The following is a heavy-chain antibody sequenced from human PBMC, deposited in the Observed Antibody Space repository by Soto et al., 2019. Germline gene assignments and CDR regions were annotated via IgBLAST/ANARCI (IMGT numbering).Heavy chain of an antibody. J-gene: IGHJ4*02. CDR2: ISSSSSYI. V-gene: IGHV3-21*01. CDR3: ARDHYAFWSGYYKAVAY. CDR1: GFTFSSYS. D-gene: IGHD3-3*01. Sequence: EVQLVESGGGLVKPGGSLRLSCAASGFTFSSYSMNLVRQAPGKGLDWVSSISSSSSYIYYADSVNGRFTISRDNAKNSLYLQMNSLRAEDTAGYYCARDHYAFWSGYYKAVAYWGQGTLVTGSS.